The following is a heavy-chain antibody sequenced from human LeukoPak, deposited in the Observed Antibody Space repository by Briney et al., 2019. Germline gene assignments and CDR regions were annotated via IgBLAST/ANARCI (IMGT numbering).Heavy chain of an antibody. D-gene: IGHD6-19*01. CDR1: GGSISSYY. CDR2: ISTSGST. J-gene: IGHJ4*02. CDR3: AREGKLTGYFGGLGFNY. V-gene: IGHV4-4*07. Sequence: SETLSLTCTVSGGSISSYYWSWIRQPAGKGLEWIGRISTSGSTNFNPSFNSRVTMSADTSKSQFSLRLSSVTAADTAVYYCAREGKLTGYFGGLGFNYWGQGILVTVSS.